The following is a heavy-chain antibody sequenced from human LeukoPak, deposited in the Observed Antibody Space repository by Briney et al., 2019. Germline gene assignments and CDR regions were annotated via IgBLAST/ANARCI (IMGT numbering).Heavy chain of an antibody. J-gene: IGHJ3*02. D-gene: IGHD3-3*01. Sequence: SETLSLTCTVSGGSISSSSYYWSWIRQPPGKGLEWIGYIYYSGSTNYNPSLKSRVTISVDTSKNQFSLKLSSVTAADTAVYYCARALSRYYDFWSGYSELAYDAFDIWGQGTMVTVSS. V-gene: IGHV4-61*01. CDR3: ARALSRYYDFWSGYSELAYDAFDI. CDR1: GGSISSSSYY. CDR2: IYYSGST.